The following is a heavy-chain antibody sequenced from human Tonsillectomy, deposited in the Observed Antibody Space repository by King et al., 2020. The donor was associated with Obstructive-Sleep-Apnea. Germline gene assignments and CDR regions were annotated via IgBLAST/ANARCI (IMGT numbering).Heavy chain of an antibody. CDR3: AILRGPKWLVRGTDKKWFDP. CDR2: INPSGGST. CDR1: GYTFTSYY. D-gene: IGHD6-19*01. V-gene: IGHV1-46*01. J-gene: IGHJ5*02. Sequence: QLVQSGAEVKKPGASVKVSCKASGYTFTSYYMHWVRQAPGQGLEWMGIINPSGGSTSYAQKFQGRVTMTRDTSTSTVYMELSSLRSEDTAVYYCAILRGPKWLVRGTDKKWFDPWGQGTLVTVSS.